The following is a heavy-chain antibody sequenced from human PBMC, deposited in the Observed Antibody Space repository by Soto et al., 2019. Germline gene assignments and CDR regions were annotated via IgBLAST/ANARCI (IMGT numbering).Heavy chain of an antibody. CDR3: AAFVTTVVTPSYYYYGMDV. D-gene: IGHD4-17*01. V-gene: IGHV1-69*06. CDR2: IIPIFGTA. Sequence: ASVKVSCKASGGTFSSYAISWVLQAPGEGLEWMGGIIPIFGTANYAQKFQGRVTITADKSTSTAYMELSSLRSEDTAVYYCAAFVTTVVTPSYYYYGMDVWGQGATVTV. J-gene: IGHJ6*02. CDR1: GGTFSSYA.